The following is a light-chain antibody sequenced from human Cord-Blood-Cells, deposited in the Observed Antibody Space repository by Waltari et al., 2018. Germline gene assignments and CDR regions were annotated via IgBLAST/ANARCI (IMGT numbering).Light chain of an antibody. V-gene: IGLV3-21*02. CDR2: DDS. CDR1: NIGSNS. Sequence: SYVLTQPPSVSAAPGQTARITCGGNNIGSNSVHWYQQKPGQAPVLVVYDDSDRPSGFPERFSGSNSGNTATLTISRVEAGDEADYYCQVWDSSSDHPGVFGTGTKVTVL. CDR3: QVWDSSSDHPGV. J-gene: IGLJ1*01.